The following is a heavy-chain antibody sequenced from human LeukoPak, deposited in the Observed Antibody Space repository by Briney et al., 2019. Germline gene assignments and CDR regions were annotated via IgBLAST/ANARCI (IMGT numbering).Heavy chain of an antibody. CDR2: INPNSGGT. CDR3: AREGTAMVDFDY. CDR1: GYTFTGYY. D-gene: IGHD5-18*01. J-gene: IGHJ4*02. V-gene: IGHV1-2*04. Sequence: ASVKVSCKASGYTFTGYYMHWVRQAPGQGLEWMGWINPNSGGTNYAQKFQGWVTMTRDASISTAYMELSRLRSDDTAVYYCAREGTAMVDFDYWGQGTLVTVSS.